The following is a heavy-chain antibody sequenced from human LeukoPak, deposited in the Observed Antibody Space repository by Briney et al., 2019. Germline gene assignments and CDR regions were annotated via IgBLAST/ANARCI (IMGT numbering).Heavy chain of an antibody. J-gene: IGHJ5*02. V-gene: IGHV4-34*01. D-gene: IGHD4-11*01. Sequence: SETLSLTCAVYGGSFSGYYWSWIRQPPGKGLEWIGEINHSGSTNYNPSLKSRVTISVDTSKNQFPLKLSSVTAADTAVYYCARDRWDDYSNSLNWFDPWGQGTQVTVSS. CDR3: ARDRWDDYSNSLNWFDP. CDR1: GGSFSGYY. CDR2: INHSGST.